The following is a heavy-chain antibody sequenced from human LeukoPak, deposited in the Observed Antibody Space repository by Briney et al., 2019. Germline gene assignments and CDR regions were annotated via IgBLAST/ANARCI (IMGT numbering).Heavy chain of an antibody. J-gene: IGHJ6*02. Sequence: ASVKVSCKASGYTFTSYGISWVRQAPGQGLEWMGWISAYNGNTNYAQKLQGRVTMTTDTSTSTAYMELRSLRSDDTAVYYCARESGTYYYGSGSYYNVCDYYYYYGMDVWGQGTTVTVSS. CDR3: ARESGTYYYGSGSYYNVCDYYYYYGMDV. V-gene: IGHV1-18*01. CDR2: ISAYNGNT. CDR1: GYTFTSYG. D-gene: IGHD3-10*01.